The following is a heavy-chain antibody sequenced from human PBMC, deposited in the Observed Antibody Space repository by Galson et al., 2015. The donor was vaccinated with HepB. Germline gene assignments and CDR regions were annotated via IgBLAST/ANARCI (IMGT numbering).Heavy chain of an antibody. J-gene: IGHJ5*02. D-gene: IGHD3-22*01. CDR3: AKDGYYYDSMGWFDP. CDR1: GFTFSRYA. CDR2: ISGSGGST. Sequence: SLRLSCAASGFTFSRYAMSWVRQAPGKGLEWVSAISGSGGSTYYADSVKGRFTISRDNSKNTLYLQLNSLRAEDTAVYYCAKDGYYYDSMGWFDPWGQGTLVTVSS. V-gene: IGHV3-23*01.